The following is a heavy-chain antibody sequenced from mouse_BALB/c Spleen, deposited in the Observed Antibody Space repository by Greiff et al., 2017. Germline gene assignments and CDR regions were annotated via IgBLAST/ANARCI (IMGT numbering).Heavy chain of an antibody. J-gene: IGHJ3*01. Sequence: DVHLVESGGGLVQPGGSRKLSCAASGFTFSSFGMHWVRQAPEKGLEWVAYISSGSSTIYYADTVKGRFTISRDNPKNTLFLQMTSLRSEDTAMYYCATFAYWGQGTLVTVSA. CDR3: ATFAY. CDR2: ISSGSSTI. CDR1: GFTFSSFG. V-gene: IGHV5-17*02.